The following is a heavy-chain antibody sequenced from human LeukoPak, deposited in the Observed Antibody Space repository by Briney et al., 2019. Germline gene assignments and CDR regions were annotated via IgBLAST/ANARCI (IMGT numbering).Heavy chain of an antibody. V-gene: IGHV3-7*01. Sequence: PGGSLRLSCAASGFTFSSYWMGWVRQAPGKRLEWVANMNIDGSEKYYADSVKGRFTISRDNARNSVYLQTNSLRVEDTAVYYCARDPVEWELLLDYWGQGTLVTVSS. CDR2: MNIDGSEK. J-gene: IGHJ4*02. D-gene: IGHD1-26*01. CDR3: ARDPVEWELLLDY. CDR1: GFTFSSYW.